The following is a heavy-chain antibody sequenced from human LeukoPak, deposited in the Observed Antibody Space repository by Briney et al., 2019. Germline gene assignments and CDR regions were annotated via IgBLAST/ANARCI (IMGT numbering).Heavy chain of an antibody. Sequence: GESLKISCKGSGYSFTSYWIGWVRQMPGKGLEWMGIIYPGDSDTRYSPSFQGQVTISADKSISTAYLQWSSLKASDTAMYYCASSSMVVPPYGYYYGMDVWGQGTTVTVSS. CDR2: IYPGDSDT. V-gene: IGHV5-51*01. D-gene: IGHD2-21*01. CDR1: GYSFTSYW. CDR3: ASSSMVVPPYGYYYGMDV. J-gene: IGHJ6*02.